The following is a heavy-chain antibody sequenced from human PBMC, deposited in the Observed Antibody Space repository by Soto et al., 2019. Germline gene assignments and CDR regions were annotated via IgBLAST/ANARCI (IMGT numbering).Heavy chain of an antibody. J-gene: IGHJ5*02. CDR2: INPSGGST. CDR3: ARGYLPWYYDSSAWFDP. V-gene: IGHV1-46*01. D-gene: IGHD3-22*01. Sequence: ASVKVSCKASGYTFTSYGISWVRQAPGQGLEWMGIINPSGGSTSYAQKFQGRVTMTRDTSTSTVYMELSSLRSEDTAVYYCARGYLPWYYDSSAWFDPWGQGTLVTVSS. CDR1: GYTFTSYG.